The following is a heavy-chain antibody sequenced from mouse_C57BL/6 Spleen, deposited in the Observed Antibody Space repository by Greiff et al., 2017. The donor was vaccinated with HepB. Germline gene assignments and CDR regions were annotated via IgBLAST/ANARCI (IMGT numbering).Heavy chain of an antibody. V-gene: IGHV1-62-2*01. CDR2: FYPGSGSI. CDR3: ARQEENYDGYYDWYFDV. CDR1: GYTFTEYT. D-gene: IGHD2-3*01. J-gene: IGHJ1*03. Sequence: VQLQQSGAELVKPGASVKLSCKASGYTFTEYTIHWVKQRSGQGLEWIGWFYPGSGSIKYNEKFKDKATLTADKSSSTVYMELSRLTSEDSAVYFCARQEENYDGYYDWYFDVWGTGTTVTVSS.